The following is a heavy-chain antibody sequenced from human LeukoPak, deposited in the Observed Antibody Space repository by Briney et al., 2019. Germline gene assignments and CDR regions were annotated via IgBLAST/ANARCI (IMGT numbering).Heavy chain of an antibody. D-gene: IGHD3-22*01. CDR1: GGSISSSSYY. CDR2: IYYSGST. Sequence: SETLSLTCTVSGGSISSSSYYWGWIRQPPGKGLEWIGSIYYSGSTYYNPSLKSRVTISVDTSKNQFSLKLSSVTAADTAVYYCARLGSSGSPDYWGQGTLVTVSS. V-gene: IGHV4-39*01. CDR3: ARLGSSGSPDY. J-gene: IGHJ4*02.